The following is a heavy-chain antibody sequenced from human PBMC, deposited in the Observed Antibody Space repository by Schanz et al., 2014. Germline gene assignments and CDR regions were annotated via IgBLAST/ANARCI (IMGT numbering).Heavy chain of an antibody. D-gene: IGHD1-1*01. CDR2: ITYNGGTI. CDR3: ARDRRNADLDY. CDR1: GITFSSHS. Sequence: VHLLESGGGLVEPGGSLRLSCAASGITFSSHSFNWVRQAPGKGLEWISYITYNGGTIYYADSVKGRFTISRDNAKNSLYLEMNSLRAEDTALYYCARDRRNADLDYWGQGTLVNVSS. V-gene: IGHV3-48*01. J-gene: IGHJ4*02.